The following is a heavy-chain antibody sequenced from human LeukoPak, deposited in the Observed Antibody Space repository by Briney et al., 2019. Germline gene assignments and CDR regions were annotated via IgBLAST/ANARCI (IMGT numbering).Heavy chain of an antibody. CDR2: IYYSGST. Sequence: PSETLSLTCTVSGGSISSYYWSWIRQPPGKGLEWIGYIYYSGSTNYNPSLKSRVTISVDTSKNQFSLKLSSVTAADTAVYYCARGAVWELLREQYFDCWGQGTLVTVSS. V-gene: IGHV4-59*01. CDR3: ARGAVWELLREQYFDC. CDR1: GGSISSYY. D-gene: IGHD1-26*01. J-gene: IGHJ4*02.